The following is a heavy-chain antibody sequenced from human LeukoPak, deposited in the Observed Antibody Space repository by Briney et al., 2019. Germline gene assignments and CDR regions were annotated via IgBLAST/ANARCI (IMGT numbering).Heavy chain of an antibody. V-gene: IGHV4-30-4*01. CDR3: AIPPYDYVWGSYRAFDY. CDR1: GGSISSGDYY. D-gene: IGHD3-16*02. Sequence: PSQTLSLTCTVSGGSISSGDYYWSWIRQPPGKGLEWIGYIYYSGSTYYNPSLKSRVTISVDTSKNQFSLKLSSVTAADTAVYYCAIPPYDYVWGSYRAFDYWGQGTLVTVSS. J-gene: IGHJ4*02. CDR2: IYYSGST.